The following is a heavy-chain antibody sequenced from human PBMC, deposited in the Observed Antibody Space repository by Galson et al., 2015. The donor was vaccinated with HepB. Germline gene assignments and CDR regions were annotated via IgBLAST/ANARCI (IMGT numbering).Heavy chain of an antibody. Sequence: QSGAEVKKPGESLEISCKGAGYTFTSYWIAWVRQMPGKGLEWMGIIHPSDSDTRYSPSFQGQVTISADKSIGSAYLQWSSLKASDTAMYYCARLRGWIVTSPGGFDYWGQGTLVTVSS. J-gene: IGHJ4*02. D-gene: IGHD3-10*01. CDR1: GYTFTSYW. V-gene: IGHV5-51*01. CDR2: IHPSDSDT. CDR3: ARLRGWIVTSPGGFDY.